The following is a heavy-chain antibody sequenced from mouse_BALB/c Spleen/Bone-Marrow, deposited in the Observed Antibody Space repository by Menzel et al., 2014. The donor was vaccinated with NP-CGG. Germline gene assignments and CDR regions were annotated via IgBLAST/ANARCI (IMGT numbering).Heavy chain of an antibody. J-gene: IGHJ4*01. CDR3: ARSTGTAPYFYAMDY. CDR1: GYTFTSNW. CDR2: TNPSNGRS. D-gene: IGHD4-1*02. V-gene: IGHV1S81*02. Sequence: QVQLQQSGAELVKPGASVKLSCKAAGYTFTSNWMHWVKQRPGQGLEWIGETNPSNGRSNYNEKFKSKATLTVDKSSSTAYMQLSSLTSEGSAVYYCARSTGTAPYFYAMDYWGQGTSVTVSS.